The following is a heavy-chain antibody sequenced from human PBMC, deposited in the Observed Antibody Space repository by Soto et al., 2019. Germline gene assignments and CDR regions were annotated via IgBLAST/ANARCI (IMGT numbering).Heavy chain of an antibody. V-gene: IGHV3-33*01. Sequence: HPGGSLRLSCVASGFIFSNYGMHWVRQAPGKGLEWVAAIWNDGSNKYFADSVKGRFTMSRDNSKDTLYLQMNSLRVEDTAVYYCARDEMGYCSRGSCYAPGGMDVRGQGTVVTVSS. J-gene: IGHJ3*01. CDR3: ARDEMGYCSRGSCYAPGGMDV. D-gene: IGHD2-15*01. CDR2: IWNDGSNK. CDR1: GFIFSNYG.